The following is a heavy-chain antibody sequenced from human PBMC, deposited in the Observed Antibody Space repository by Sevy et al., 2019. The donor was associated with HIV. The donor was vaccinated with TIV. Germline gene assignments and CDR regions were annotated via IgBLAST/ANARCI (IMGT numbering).Heavy chain of an antibody. CDR3: TTEYFGDYHY. CDR1: GFTFSTAW. V-gene: IGHV3-15*01. D-gene: IGHD4-17*01. CDR2: VKSKGGGGTT. Sequence: GGSLRLSCAASGFTFSTAWMSWVRQAPGKGLEWVSRVKSKGGGGTTDYAAPVKGRFTISRDDSTNTVYLQMNSLEIEDTAVYYCTTEYFGDYHYWGQGTLVTVSS. J-gene: IGHJ4*02.